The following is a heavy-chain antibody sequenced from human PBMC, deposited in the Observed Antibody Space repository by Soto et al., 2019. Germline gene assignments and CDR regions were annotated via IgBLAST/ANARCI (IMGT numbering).Heavy chain of an antibody. CDR1: GFTVRNAG. J-gene: IGHJ6*02. CDR2: IKSKADGGTT. D-gene: IGHD2-15*01. V-gene: IGHV3-15*07. CDR3: TTDIVVVAAHYYSGMDV. Sequence: GGSLRLSCAASGFTVRNAGVNGVRQAPGKGLEWVGRIKSKADGGTTDYAAPVKGRFTISRDDSKNTLYLQMNSLKTEDTAVYYCTTDIVVVAAHYYSGMDVWGQGTTVTVSS.